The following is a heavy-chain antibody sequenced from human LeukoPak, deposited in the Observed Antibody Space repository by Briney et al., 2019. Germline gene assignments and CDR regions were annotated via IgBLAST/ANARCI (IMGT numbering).Heavy chain of an antibody. CDR3: ARGGDYGDYGIYYYYGMDV. V-gene: IGHV1-8*01. CDR2: MNPNSGNT. D-gene: IGHD4-17*01. CDR1: GYTFTSYD. J-gene: IGHJ6*02. Sequence: ASVKVSCEASGYTFTSYDINWVRQATGQGLEWMGWMNPNSGNTGYAQKFQGRVTMTRNTSISTAYMELSSLRSEDTAVYYCARGGDYGDYGIYYYYGMDVWGQGTTVTVSS.